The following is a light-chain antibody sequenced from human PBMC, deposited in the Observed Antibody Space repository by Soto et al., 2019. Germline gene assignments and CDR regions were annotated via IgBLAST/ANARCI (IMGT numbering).Light chain of an antibody. Sequence: PSPSPISVPTGDRAPSPCLASQSIXSYLAWDEQQPGKATKILIXAQPTLQSGVPSRFTGSGSGKDFTLTISCLQSEDFATYYCRQYYRYPKRTFGGGTNVDIK. CDR2: AQP. V-gene: IGKV1-8*01. J-gene: IGKJ4*02. CDR3: RQYYRYPKRT. CDR1: QSIXSY.